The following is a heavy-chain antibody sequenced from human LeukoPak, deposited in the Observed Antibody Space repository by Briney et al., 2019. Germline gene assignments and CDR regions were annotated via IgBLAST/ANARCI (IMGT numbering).Heavy chain of an antibody. CDR3: ARVRDLRYFDY. J-gene: IGHJ4*02. CDR1: GFTFSSYS. CDR2: ISSSSSYI. V-gene: IGHV3-21*01. D-gene: IGHD3-16*01. Sequence: PGGSLRLSCAASGFTFSSYSMNWVRQAPGKGLDWVSSISSSSSYIYYADSVKGRFTISRDNAKNSLYLQMNSLRAEDTAVYYCARVRDLRYFDYWGQGTLVTVSS.